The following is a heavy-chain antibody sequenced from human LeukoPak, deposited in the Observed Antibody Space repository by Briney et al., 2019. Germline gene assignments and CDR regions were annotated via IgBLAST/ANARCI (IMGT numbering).Heavy chain of an antibody. CDR2: IYYSGRT. V-gene: IGHV4-59*01. Sequence: PSETLSLTCTVSGDSINSYYWNWIRQPPGKGLEWIGYIYYSGRTDYNPSLKSRVTISVDTSKHQFSMKLKSVTAADTVVYFCARGRWLPNAFDIWGQGTMVTVFS. CDR3: ARGRWLPNAFDI. J-gene: IGHJ3*02. CDR1: GDSINSYY. D-gene: IGHD5-24*01.